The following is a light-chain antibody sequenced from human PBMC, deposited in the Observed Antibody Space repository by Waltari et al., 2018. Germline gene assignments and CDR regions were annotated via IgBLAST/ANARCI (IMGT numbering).Light chain of an antibody. CDR1: SSDVGGYNY. Sequence: QAALTQPPSASGSPGQSVTISCPGTSSDVGGYNYVSWFQQRPGKAPKVMIYAVSKRPSGVPDRFSGSKSGNTASLIVSGLQAEDEADYYCSSYAGSKFWVFGGGTKLTVL. V-gene: IGLV2-8*01. CDR3: SSYAGSKFWV. J-gene: IGLJ3*02. CDR2: AVS.